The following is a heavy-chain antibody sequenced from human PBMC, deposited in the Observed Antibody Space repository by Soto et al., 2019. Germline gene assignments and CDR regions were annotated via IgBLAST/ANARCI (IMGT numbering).Heavy chain of an antibody. J-gene: IGHJ6*02. Sequence: RASVKVSCKASGYTFTGYYMHWVRQAPGQGLEWMGWINPNSGGTNYAQKFQGRVTMTRDTSISTAYMELSRLRSDDTAVYYCARAHSSSWFEYYYYYGMDVWGPGTTVTVSS. CDR1: GYTFTGYY. V-gene: IGHV1-2*02. CDR2: INPNSGGT. D-gene: IGHD6-13*01. CDR3: ARAHSSSWFEYYYYYGMDV.